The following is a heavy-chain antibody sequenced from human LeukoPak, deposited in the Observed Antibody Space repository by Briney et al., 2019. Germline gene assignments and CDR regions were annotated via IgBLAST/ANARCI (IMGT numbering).Heavy chain of an antibody. Sequence: ASVKVSCKASGYTFAGYYIHWVRQAPGQGLEWMGWINPNSGGTNYAQKFQGRVTMTRDTSISTAYMELSRLRSDDTAVYYCTRTTYCSSTGCRKGFDYWGQGTLVTVSS. D-gene: IGHD2-2*01. CDR2: INPNSGGT. V-gene: IGHV1-2*02. CDR3: TRTTYCSSTGCRKGFDY. CDR1: GYTFAGYY. J-gene: IGHJ4*02.